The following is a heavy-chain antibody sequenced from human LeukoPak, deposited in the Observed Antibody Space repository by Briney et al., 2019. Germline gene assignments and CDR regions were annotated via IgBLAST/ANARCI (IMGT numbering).Heavy chain of an antibody. Sequence: GRSLRLSCAASGFTFSSYGMHWVRQAPGKGLEWVAVIWCDGSNKYYADSVKGRFTISRDNSKNTLYLQMNSLRAEDTAVYYCAKDRGIAAAGTGDYWGQGTLVTVSS. V-gene: IGHV3-33*06. CDR2: IWCDGSNK. CDR3: AKDRGIAAAGTGDY. CDR1: GFTFSSYG. D-gene: IGHD6-13*01. J-gene: IGHJ4*02.